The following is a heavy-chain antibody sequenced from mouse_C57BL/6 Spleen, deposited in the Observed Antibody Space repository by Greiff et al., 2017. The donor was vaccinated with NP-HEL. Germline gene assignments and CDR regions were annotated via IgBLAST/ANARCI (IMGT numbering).Heavy chain of an antibody. V-gene: IGHV5-6*01. CDR3: ARHGENDGYDY. CDR2: ISSGGSYT. D-gene: IGHD2-3*01. Sequence: EVKVVESGGDLVKPGGSLKLSCAASGFTFSSYGMSWVRQTPDKRLEWVATISSGGSYTYYPDSVKGRFTISRDNAKNTLYLQMSSLKSEDTAMYYCARHGENDGYDYWGQGTTLPVSS. J-gene: IGHJ2*01. CDR1: GFTFSSYG.